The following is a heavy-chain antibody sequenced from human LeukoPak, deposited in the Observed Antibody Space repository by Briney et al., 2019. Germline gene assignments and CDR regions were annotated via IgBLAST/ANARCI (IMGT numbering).Heavy chain of an antibody. V-gene: IGHV3-64*01. CDR2: ISSNGGST. D-gene: IGHD3-10*01. CDR3: ARVGTGELFPGAPYYFDY. Sequence: GGSLRLSCAASGFTFSSYAMHWVRQAPGKGLEYVSAISSNGGSTYYANSVKGRFTISRDNSKNTLYLQMGSLRAEDMAVYYCARVGTGELFPGAPYYFDYWGQGTLVTVSS. CDR1: GFTFSSYA. J-gene: IGHJ4*02.